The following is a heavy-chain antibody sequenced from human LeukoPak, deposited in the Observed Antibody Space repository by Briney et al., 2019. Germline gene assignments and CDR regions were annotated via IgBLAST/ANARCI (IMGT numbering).Heavy chain of an antibody. V-gene: IGHV1-8*03. CDR2: MNPNSGNT. CDR1: GYTFTSYD. D-gene: IGHD3-10*01. J-gene: IGHJ5*02. Sequence: ASVKVSYKASGYTFTSYDINWVRQATGQGLEWMGWMNPNSGNTGYAQKFQGRVTITRNTSISTAYMELSSLRSEDTAVYYCARASMVRGIIWFDPWGQGTLVTVSS. CDR3: ARASMVRGIIWFDP.